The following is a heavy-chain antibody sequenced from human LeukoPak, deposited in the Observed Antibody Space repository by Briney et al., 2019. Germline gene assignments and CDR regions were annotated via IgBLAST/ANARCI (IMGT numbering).Heavy chain of an antibody. CDR1: GFTFSNSW. J-gene: IGHJ4*02. CDR2: INTDGSFT. D-gene: IGHD4-23*01. V-gene: IGHV3-74*01. Sequence: GGSLRLSCAVFGFTFSNSWMHWVRQPPGKGLVWVSSINTDGSFTAYADSVKGRFTISRANAKNTLYLQMSTLRAEDTAVYYCASNYGDDSNYWGQGTLVTVSS. CDR3: ASNYGDDSNY.